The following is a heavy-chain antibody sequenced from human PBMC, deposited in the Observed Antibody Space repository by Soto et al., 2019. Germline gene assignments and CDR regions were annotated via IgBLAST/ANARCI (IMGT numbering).Heavy chain of an antibody. D-gene: IGHD5-18*01. V-gene: IGHV5-51*01. CDR3: ARRHGYSYGYVDF. CDR2: IHPSDSDI. Sequence: PGESLKISCKASGYSFTTSWIGWVRQTPGKGLEWIGIIHPSDSDITYMPTFEGRVIISADNSISTAYLQWTSLQASDTAKYFCARRHGYSYGYVDFWGQGTLVTVSS. J-gene: IGHJ4*03. CDR1: GYSFTTSW.